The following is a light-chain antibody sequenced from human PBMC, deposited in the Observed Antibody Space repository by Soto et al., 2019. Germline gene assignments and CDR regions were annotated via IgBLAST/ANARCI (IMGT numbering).Light chain of an antibody. CDR3: SSFTSNISHV. CDR1: SSDVGGYNY. J-gene: IGLJ1*01. CDR2: DVS. Sequence: QSALTQPASVSGSPGQSITISFTGTSSDVGGYNYVSWYQQHPGKAPKLMIYDVSDRPSGVSNRFSGSKSGNTASLTISGLQAEDEADYYCSSFTSNISHVFGTGTKLTVL. V-gene: IGLV2-14*01.